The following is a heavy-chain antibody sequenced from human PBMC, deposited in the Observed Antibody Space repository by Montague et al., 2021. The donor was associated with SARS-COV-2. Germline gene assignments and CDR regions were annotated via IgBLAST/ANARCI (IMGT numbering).Heavy chain of an antibody. D-gene: IGHD3-10*01. CDR2: IPYDGVEK. CDR1: GFTFSTHA. V-gene: IGHV3-30*04. J-gene: IGHJ4*02. Sequence: SLRLSCAASGFTFSTHAMHWVRHAPGKGLEWVAVIPYDGVEKYYADSVKGRFTISRDNSTNTLYLHMNSLTTEDTAVFYCARRDQYGSGTNGLLQYWGQGILVTVSS. CDR3: ARRDQYGSGTNGLLQY.